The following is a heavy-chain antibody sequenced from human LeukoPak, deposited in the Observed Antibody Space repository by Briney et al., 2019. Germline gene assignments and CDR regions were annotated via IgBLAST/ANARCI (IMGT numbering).Heavy chain of an antibody. CDR3: TRSPNAGDLDY. J-gene: IGHJ4*02. D-gene: IGHD2-21*02. CDR2: INSGGSGT. Sequence: GGSLRLSCAASGFNFASNWMHWVRQTPGKGLMWVSRINSGGSGTSYADSVEGRFTISRDNAKNSLYLQMNSLRAEDTAVYYCTRSPNAGDLDYWGQGTLVTVSS. CDR1: GFNFASNW. V-gene: IGHV3-74*01.